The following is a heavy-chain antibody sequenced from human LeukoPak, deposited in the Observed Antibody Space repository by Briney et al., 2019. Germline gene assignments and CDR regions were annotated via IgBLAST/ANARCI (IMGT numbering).Heavy chain of an antibody. V-gene: IGHV3-21*01. Sequence: GGSLRLSCAASGFTFSSYSMNWVRQAPGKGLEWVSSISSSSSYIYYADSVKGRFTISRDNAKNSLYLQMNSLRAEDTAVYYCARDLFIRIQRLKPYYGMDVWGQGTTVTVSS. CDR1: GFTFSSYS. J-gene: IGHJ6*02. CDR2: ISSSSSYI. D-gene: IGHD1-14*01. CDR3: ARDLFIRIQRLKPYYGMDV.